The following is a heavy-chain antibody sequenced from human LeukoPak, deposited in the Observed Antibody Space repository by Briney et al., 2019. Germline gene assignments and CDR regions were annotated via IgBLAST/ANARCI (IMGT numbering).Heavy chain of an antibody. V-gene: IGHV3-23*01. CDR1: GFTFSNFA. CDR2: ISANGGAT. D-gene: IGHD3-10*01. J-gene: IGHJ4*02. CDR3: AKALDISASGFDY. Sequence: GGSLRLSCAASGFTFSNFAMSWVRQAPGKGLECVSLISANGGATYYADSVKGRFTISRDNSKSTLYLQMNSLRADDTAVYFCAKALDISASGFDYWGQGTLVTVSS.